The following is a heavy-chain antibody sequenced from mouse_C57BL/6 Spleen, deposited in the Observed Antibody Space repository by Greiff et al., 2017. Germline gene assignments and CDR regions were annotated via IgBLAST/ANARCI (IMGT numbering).Heavy chain of an antibody. Sequence: EVMLVESGEGLVKPGGSLKLSCAASGFTFSSYAMSWVRQTPEKRLEWVAYISSGGDYIYYADTVKGRFTISRDNARNTLYLQMSSLKSEDTAMYYCTRDSSGYLYYAMDYWGQGTSVTVSS. D-gene: IGHD3-2*02. J-gene: IGHJ4*01. CDR2: ISSGGDYI. CDR1: GFTFSSYA. CDR3: TRDSSGYLYYAMDY. V-gene: IGHV5-9-1*02.